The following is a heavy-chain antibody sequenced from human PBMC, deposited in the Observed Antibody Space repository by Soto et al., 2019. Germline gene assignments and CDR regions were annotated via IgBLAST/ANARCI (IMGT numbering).Heavy chain of an antibody. J-gene: IGHJ5*02. CDR2: IIPIVGTA. D-gene: IGHD3-9*01. Sequence: QVQLVQSGAEVKKPGSSVKVSCKASGGTFSSYAISWVRQAPGQGLEWIGGIIPIVGTANYAQKFQGRVTITADESTSTAYMELSSLRSEDTAVYYCARALEGYDILTIHNWFDPWGQGTLVTVSS. CDR1: GGTFSSYA. CDR3: ARALEGYDILTIHNWFDP. V-gene: IGHV1-69*12.